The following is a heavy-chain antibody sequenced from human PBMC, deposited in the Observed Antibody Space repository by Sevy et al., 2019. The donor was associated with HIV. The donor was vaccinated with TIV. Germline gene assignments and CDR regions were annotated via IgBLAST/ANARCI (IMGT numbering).Heavy chain of an antibody. CDR3: AKGTLVVPAVIYYYYAMDV. V-gene: IGHV3-23*01. Sequence: GGSLRLSCAASGFTFSGYGMSWVRQAPGKGLKWVSSISHSGGSTYYADSVKGRFTISRDNSKNTLYLQMNSLRAEDTAVYYCAKGTLVVPAVIYYYYAMDVWGQGTTVTVSS. D-gene: IGHD2-2*01. CDR2: ISHSGGST. CDR1: GFTFSGYG. J-gene: IGHJ6*02.